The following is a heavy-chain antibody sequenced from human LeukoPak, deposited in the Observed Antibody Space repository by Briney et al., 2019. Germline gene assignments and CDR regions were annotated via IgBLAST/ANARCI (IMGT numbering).Heavy chain of an antibody. V-gene: IGHV3-43*02. CDR2: ISGDGSGT. D-gene: IGHD7-27*01. Sequence: GGSLRSPGRALGLALEDTGTHWFGQAPGKGLEWVSLISGDGSGTYYADSVKGRFTISRDNSKNTLYLQMNSLRGEDTALYYCAKRTPDWGDHDYQGQLTLVTVSS. J-gene: IGHJ4*02. CDR1: GLALEDTG. CDR3: AKRTPDWGDHDY.